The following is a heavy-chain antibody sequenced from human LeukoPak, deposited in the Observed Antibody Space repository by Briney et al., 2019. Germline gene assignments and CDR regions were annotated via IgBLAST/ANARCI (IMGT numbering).Heavy chain of an antibody. Sequence: GGSLRLSCAASGFTFSSYSMNWVRQAPGKGLEWVSSISSSSSYIYYADSVKGRFTISRDNSKNTLYLQMNSLRAEDTAVYYCAKDPYLIAAAGNVHFDYWGQGTLVTVSS. J-gene: IGHJ4*02. CDR3: AKDPYLIAAAGNVHFDY. V-gene: IGHV3-21*04. CDR1: GFTFSSYS. D-gene: IGHD6-13*01. CDR2: ISSSSSYI.